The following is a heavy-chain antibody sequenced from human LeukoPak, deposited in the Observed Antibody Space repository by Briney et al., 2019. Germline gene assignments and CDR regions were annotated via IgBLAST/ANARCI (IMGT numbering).Heavy chain of an antibody. D-gene: IGHD3-9*01. V-gene: IGHV4-30-4*04. CDR3: ERETPYDILTGYFIYYFDY. J-gene: IGHJ4*02. CDR2: FYYSGST. CDR1: GGSISSGDYY. Sequence: PSQTLSLTCTVSGGSISSGDYYWSWIRQPPGKGXXWMGYFYYSGSTYYNPSLKSRVTISVDTSKNQFSLKLSSVTAADTAVYYCERETPYDILTGYFIYYFDYWGQGTLVTVSS.